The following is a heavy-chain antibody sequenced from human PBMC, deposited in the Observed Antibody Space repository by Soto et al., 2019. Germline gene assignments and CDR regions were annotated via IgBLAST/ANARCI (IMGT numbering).Heavy chain of an antibody. V-gene: IGHV1-58*01. D-gene: IGHD6-6*01. CDR1: ACTFTSSA. Sequence: ASVKVSCKASACTFTSSAVQWVRQARGQRLEWIGWIVVGSGNTNYAQKFQERVTITRDMSTSTAYMELSSLRSEDTAVYYCAAVPYSSSSRRDYWGQGTLVTVSS. CDR3: AAVPYSSSSRRDY. CDR2: IVVGSGNT. J-gene: IGHJ4*02.